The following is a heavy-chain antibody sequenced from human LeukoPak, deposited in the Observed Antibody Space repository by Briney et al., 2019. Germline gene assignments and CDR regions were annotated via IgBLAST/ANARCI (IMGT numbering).Heavy chain of an antibody. CDR3: ARDGHIGSSSNWFDP. CDR2: ISSSSSYI. J-gene: IGHJ5*02. Sequence: PGGSLRLSCAASGFTFSSSNMDWVRQAPGKGLEWVSSISSSSSYIYYADSVKGRFTISRDNAKNSLYLQMNSLRAEDTAVYYCARDGHIGSSSNWFDPWGQGTLVTVSS. V-gene: IGHV3-21*01. D-gene: IGHD6-13*01. CDR1: GFTFSSSN.